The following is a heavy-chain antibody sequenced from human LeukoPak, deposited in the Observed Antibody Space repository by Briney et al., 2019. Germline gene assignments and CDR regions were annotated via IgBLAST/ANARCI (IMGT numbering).Heavy chain of an antibody. CDR1: GFTFSSYV. J-gene: IGHJ4*02. V-gene: IGHV3-30-3*01. Sequence: GRSLRLSCAASGFTFSSYVMHWVRQAPGKGLEWVAVISYDGSNKFYADSVKGRFTISRDNSKNTLYLQMNSLRAEDTAVYYCARQHCSGGDCYFFDWGQGTLVTVSS. CDR2: ISYDGSNK. D-gene: IGHD2-15*01. CDR3: ARQHCSGGDCYFFD.